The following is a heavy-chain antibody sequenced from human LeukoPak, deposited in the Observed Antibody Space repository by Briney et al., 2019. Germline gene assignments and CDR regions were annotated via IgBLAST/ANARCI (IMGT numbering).Heavy chain of an antibody. Sequence: SVKVSCKASGGTFSSYAISCVRQAPGQGLEWMGGIIPIFGTANYAQKFQGRVTITTDESTSTAYMELSSLRSEDTAVYYCAGENRIAAAGYGIWFDPWGQGTLVTVSS. CDR1: GGTFSSYA. CDR2: IIPIFGTA. V-gene: IGHV1-69*05. CDR3: AGENRIAAAGYGIWFDP. J-gene: IGHJ5*02. D-gene: IGHD6-13*01.